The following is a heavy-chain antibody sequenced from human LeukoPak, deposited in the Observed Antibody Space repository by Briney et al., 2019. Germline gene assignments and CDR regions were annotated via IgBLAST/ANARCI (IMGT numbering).Heavy chain of an antibody. D-gene: IGHD3-22*01. Sequence: ASVKVSCKASGYTFTSYGISWVRQAPGQGLEWMGWISAYNGNTNYAQKLQGRVTITADESTSTAYMELSSLRSEDTAVYYCAADAEYYYDSSGYYPRFDYWGQGTLVTVSS. V-gene: IGHV1-18*01. CDR3: AADAEYYYDSSGYYPRFDY. CDR2: ISAYNGNT. J-gene: IGHJ4*02. CDR1: GYTFTSYG.